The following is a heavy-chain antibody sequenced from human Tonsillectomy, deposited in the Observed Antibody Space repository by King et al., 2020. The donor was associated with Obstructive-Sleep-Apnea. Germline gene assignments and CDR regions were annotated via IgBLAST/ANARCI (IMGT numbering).Heavy chain of an antibody. CDR2: VYYSGMT. CDR3: ARHRGVEDYGGYGDYFDY. CDR1: GGSSNNYY. Sequence: VQLQESGPGLVKPSETLSLTCSVSGGSSNNYYWSWIRQPPGKGLEWVGYVYYSGMTNFNPSLKSRVTISAHTSKIQFSLRLSSVTAADTAVYYCARHRGVEDYGGYGDYFDYWGQGTLVTVSS. V-gene: IGHV4-59*08. J-gene: IGHJ4*02. D-gene: IGHD5-12*01.